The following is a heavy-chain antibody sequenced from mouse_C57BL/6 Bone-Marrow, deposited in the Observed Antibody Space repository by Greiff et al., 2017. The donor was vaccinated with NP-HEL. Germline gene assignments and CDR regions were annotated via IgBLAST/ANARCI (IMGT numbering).Heavy chain of an antibody. CDR1: GYTFTSYL. D-gene: IGHD1-1*01. J-gene: IGHJ2*01. CDR3: SRYYYGSSSFDY. V-gene: IGHV1-72*01. Sequence: VQLQQPGAELVKPGASVKLSCKASGYTFTSYLMHWVKQRPGRGLEWIGRIDPNSGGTKYNEKFKSKATLTVDKPSSTAYLQLNSLTSEDSAVYFCSRYYYGSSSFDYWGQGTTLTVSS. CDR2: IDPNSGGT.